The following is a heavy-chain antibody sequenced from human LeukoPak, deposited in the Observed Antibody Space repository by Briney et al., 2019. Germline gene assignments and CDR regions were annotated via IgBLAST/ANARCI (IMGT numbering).Heavy chain of an antibody. J-gene: IGHJ3*01. CDR3: GKRDSSF. D-gene: IGHD6-6*01. V-gene: IGHV3-23*01. Sequence: GGSLRLSCAASGFTFSNYAMSWVRQAPGKGLEWVSSISDTGGSTYYADSVKGRFTISRDNSNNTLSLQMSSLRVEDTAIYYFGKRDSSFWGQGKMVTVS. CDR2: ISDTGGST. CDR1: GFTFSNYA.